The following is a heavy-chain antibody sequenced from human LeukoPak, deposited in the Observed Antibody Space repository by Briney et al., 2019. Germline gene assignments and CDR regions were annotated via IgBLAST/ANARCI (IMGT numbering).Heavy chain of an antibody. CDR2: MNPNSGNT. D-gene: IGHD3-22*01. J-gene: IGHJ2*01. V-gene: IGHV1-8*03. CDR1: GYTFTSYD. CDR3: ARVGGYYPSHWYFDL. Sequence: ASVKVSCKASGYTFTSYDINWVRQATGQGLEWMGWMNPNSGNTGYAQKFQGRVTITRNTSISTAYMELRSLRSDDTAVYYCARVGGYYPSHWYFDLWGRGTLVTVSS.